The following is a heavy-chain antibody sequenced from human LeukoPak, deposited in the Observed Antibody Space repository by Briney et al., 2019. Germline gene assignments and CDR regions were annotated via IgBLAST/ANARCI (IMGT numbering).Heavy chain of an antibody. CDR2: ISAYNGNT. CDR1: GYTLTGYY. CDR3: AGDPTSGSYSFWFDP. Sequence: ASVKVSCKASGYTLTGYYMHWVRQAPGQGLEWKGWISAYNGNTKYSQEFQGRVTITRDTSASTAYMELSSLRSEDMAVYYCAGDPTSGSYSFWFDPWGQGTLVTVSS. J-gene: IGHJ5*02. V-gene: IGHV1-3*03. D-gene: IGHD1-26*01.